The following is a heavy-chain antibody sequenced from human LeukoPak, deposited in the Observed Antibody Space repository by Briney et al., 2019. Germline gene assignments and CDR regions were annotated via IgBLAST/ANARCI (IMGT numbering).Heavy chain of an antibody. J-gene: IGHJ3*02. CDR3: ARHEGATTNDAFDI. CDR2: IYYSGST. Sequence: SETLSLTCAVYGGSFSGYYWSWIRQPPGKGLEWIGYIYYSGSTNYNPSLKSRVTISVDTSKNQFSLKLSSVTAADTAVYYCARHEGATTNDAFDIWGQGTMVTVSS. D-gene: IGHD1-26*01. V-gene: IGHV4-59*08. CDR1: GGSFSGYY.